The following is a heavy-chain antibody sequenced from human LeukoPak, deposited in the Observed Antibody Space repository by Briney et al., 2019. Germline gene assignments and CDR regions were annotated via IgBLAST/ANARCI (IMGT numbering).Heavy chain of an antibody. V-gene: IGHV4-59*01. D-gene: IGHD2-8*02. CDR3: ARDGGVAPHNWFDP. J-gene: IGHJ5*02. Sequence: SETLSLTCTVSGGSISSYYWSWIRQPPGKGLGWIGYIYYSGSTNYNPSLKSRVTISVDTSKNQFSLKLSSVTAADTAVYYCARDGGVAPHNWFDPWGQGTLVTVSS. CDR1: GGSISSYY. CDR2: IYYSGST.